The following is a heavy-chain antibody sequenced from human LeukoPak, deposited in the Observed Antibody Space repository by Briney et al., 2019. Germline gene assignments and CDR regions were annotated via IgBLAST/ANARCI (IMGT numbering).Heavy chain of an antibody. V-gene: IGHV3-23*01. J-gene: IGHJ4*02. CDR3: TRDRGGSPTDVFDY. CDR1: GFTFSNSA. CDR2: ITDVGDI. D-gene: IGHD2-15*01. Sequence: GGSLRLSCAVSGFTFSNSAMHWVRQAPGKGLEWVSTITDVGDIFYTYSVRGRFTISRDNSKNTVYMQMDGLRAEDTAVYYCTRDRGGSPTDVFDYWGQGTLVTVSS.